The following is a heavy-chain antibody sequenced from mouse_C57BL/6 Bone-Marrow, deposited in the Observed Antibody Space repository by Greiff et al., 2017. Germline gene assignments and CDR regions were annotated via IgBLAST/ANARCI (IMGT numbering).Heavy chain of an antibody. V-gene: IGHV6-3*01. CDR1: GFTFSNYW. CDR2: IRLKSDNYAT. J-gene: IGHJ4*01. Sequence: EVKVEESGGGLVQPGGSMKLSCVASGFTFSNYWMNWVRQSPEKGLEWVAQIRLKSDNYATHYAESVKGRFTISRDDSKSSVYLQMHNLRAEDTGIYYCTDKGPYVFYAMDYWGQGTSVTVSS. CDR3: TDKGPYVFYAMDY. D-gene: IGHD1-1*01.